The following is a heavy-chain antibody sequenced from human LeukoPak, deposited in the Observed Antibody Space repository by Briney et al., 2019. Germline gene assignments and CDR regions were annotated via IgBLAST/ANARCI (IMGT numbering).Heavy chain of an antibody. CDR3: ARDHPSYSSSSYGMDV. D-gene: IGHD6-6*01. CDR2: TYYRSKWYN. J-gene: IGHJ6*02. V-gene: IGHV6-1*01. Sequence: SQTLSLTCAISGDSVSSDSAAWNWTRQSPSRGLEWLGRTYYRSKWYNDYAVSVKSRITINPDTSKNQFSLQLNSVTLEDTAVYYCARDHPSYSSSSYGMDVWGQGTTVTVSS. CDR1: GDSVSSDSAA.